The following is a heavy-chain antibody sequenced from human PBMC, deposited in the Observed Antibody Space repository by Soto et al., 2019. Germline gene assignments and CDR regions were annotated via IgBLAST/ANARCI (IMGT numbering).Heavy chain of an antibody. CDR2: MNPSGGST. J-gene: IGHJ6*02. V-gene: IGHV1-46*01. CDR1: AYTFTSYY. Sequence: QVQLVQSGAEVKKPGASVKVSCKASAYTFTSYYMHWVRQAAGQGLEWMGIMNPSGGSTSYAQKFQGRVTRTRDTSTSTVYVELSSLRSEDTAVYYCARDLPFDYGDYVWDYYGMDVWGQGTTVTVSS. D-gene: IGHD4-17*01. CDR3: ARDLPFDYGDYVWDYYGMDV.